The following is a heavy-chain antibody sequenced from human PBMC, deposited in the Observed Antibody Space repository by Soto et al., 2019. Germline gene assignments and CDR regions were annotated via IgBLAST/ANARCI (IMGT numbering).Heavy chain of an antibody. CDR1: GGSFSGYY. CDR2: INHSGST. J-gene: IGHJ4*02. CDR3: ARGLGYYYDSSGRLTYFDY. Sequence: QVQLQQWGAGLLKPSETLSLTCAVYGGSFSGYYWSWIRQPPGKGLEWIGEINHSGSTNYNQSLKSRVTISVDTSKNQFSLKLSSVTAADTAVYYCARGLGYYYDSSGRLTYFDYWGQGTLVTVSS. D-gene: IGHD3-22*01. V-gene: IGHV4-34*01.